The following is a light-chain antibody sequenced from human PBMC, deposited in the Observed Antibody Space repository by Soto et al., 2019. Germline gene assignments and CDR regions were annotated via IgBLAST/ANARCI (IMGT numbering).Light chain of an antibody. J-gene: IGKJ2*01. CDR1: RSFSSSY. CDR3: QQYGSSPPHT. CDR2: AAS. V-gene: IGKV3-20*01. Sequence: EIVLTQSPDTVSLSPGERATLSCRASRSFSSSYLAWYQQKPGQAPRLLLYAASSRATGIPDRFSGSKSGRDFTLTISSLEPEDSAGYYCQQYGSSPPHTFGQGTKLQI.